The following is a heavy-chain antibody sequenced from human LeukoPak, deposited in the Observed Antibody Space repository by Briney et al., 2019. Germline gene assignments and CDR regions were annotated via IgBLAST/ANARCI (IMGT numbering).Heavy chain of an antibody. CDR1: GFTFSSYA. CDR3: AREGSYYYDFWSGYYDYYYYYMDV. V-gene: IGHV3-30*04. Sequence: PGGSLRLSCAASGFTFSSYAMHWVRQAPGKGLEWVAVISYDGSNKYYADSVKGRFTISRDNSKNTLYLQMNSLRAEDTAVYYCAREGSYYYDFWSGYYDYYYYYMDVWGKGTTVTVSS. CDR2: ISYDGSNK. J-gene: IGHJ6*03. D-gene: IGHD3-3*01.